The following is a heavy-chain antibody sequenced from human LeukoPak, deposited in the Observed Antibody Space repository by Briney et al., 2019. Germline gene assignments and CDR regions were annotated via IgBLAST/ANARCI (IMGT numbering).Heavy chain of an antibody. CDR1: GFTFSSYA. CDR2: ISYDGSNK. Sequence: PGGSLRLSCAASGFTFSSYAMHWVRQAPGKGLEWVAVISYDGSNKYYADSVKGRFTISRDNSKNTLYLQMNSLRAEDTAVYYCARGARYAFDIWGQGTIVTVSS. CDR3: ARGARYAFDI. J-gene: IGHJ3*02. V-gene: IGHV3-30*04. D-gene: IGHD5-18*01.